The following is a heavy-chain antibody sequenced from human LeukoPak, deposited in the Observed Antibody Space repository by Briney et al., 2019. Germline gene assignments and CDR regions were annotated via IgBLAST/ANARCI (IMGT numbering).Heavy chain of an antibody. V-gene: IGHV3-66*01. J-gene: IGHJ4*02. CDR3: ARDGSPYCSSTSCYAH. CDR2: IYSGGST. D-gene: IGHD2-2*01. CDR1: GFTVSSNY. Sequence: PGGSLRLSCAASGFTVSSNYMGWVRQAPGKGLEWVSVIYSGGSTYYADSVKGRFTISRDNSKSTLYLQMNSLRAEDTAVYYCARDGSPYCSSTSCYAHWGQGTLVTVSS.